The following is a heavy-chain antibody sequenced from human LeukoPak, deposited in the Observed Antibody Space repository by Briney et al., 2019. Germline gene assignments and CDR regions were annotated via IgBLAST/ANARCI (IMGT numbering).Heavy chain of an antibody. CDR1: GGSISSYY. CDR2: IYTSGST. J-gene: IGHJ3*02. CDR3: ARQYYYGSGSYPYAFDI. V-gene: IGHV4-4*07. D-gene: IGHD3-10*01. Sequence: SETLSLTCTVSGGSISSYYWSWIRQPAGKGLEWIGRIYTSGSTNYNPSLKSRVTMSVDTSKSQFSLKLSSVTAADTAVYYCARQYYYGSGSYPYAFDIWGQGTMVTVSS.